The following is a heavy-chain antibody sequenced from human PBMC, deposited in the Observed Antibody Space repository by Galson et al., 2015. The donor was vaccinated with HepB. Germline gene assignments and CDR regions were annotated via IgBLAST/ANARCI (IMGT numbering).Heavy chain of an antibody. CDR3: ARVEAGGYYYVDH. CDR2: INTNTGSP. D-gene: IGHD2-21*02. CDR1: GYTFNRYA. V-gene: IGHV7-4-1*02. J-gene: IGHJ4*02. Sequence: SVKVSCKASGYTFNRYAINWVRQAPGQGLEWMGWINTNTGSPTYAQGFTGRFVFSVDTSVSTAYLQITSFKAEDSAVYYCARVEAGGYYYVDHWGQGTLVTVSS.